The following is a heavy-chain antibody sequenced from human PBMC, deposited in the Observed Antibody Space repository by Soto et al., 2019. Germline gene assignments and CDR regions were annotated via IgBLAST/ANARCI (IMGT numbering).Heavy chain of an antibody. CDR1: GFTFSSYA. D-gene: IGHD3-3*01. CDR3: AKEETYYDFWSGYLDY. Sequence: GGSLRLSCAASGFTFSSYAMSWVRQAPGKGLEWVSAISGSGGSTYYADSVKGRFTISRDNSKNTLYLQMNSLRAEDTAVYYCAKEETYYDFWSGYLDYWGQGTLVTVSS. V-gene: IGHV3-23*01. CDR2: ISGSGGST. J-gene: IGHJ4*02.